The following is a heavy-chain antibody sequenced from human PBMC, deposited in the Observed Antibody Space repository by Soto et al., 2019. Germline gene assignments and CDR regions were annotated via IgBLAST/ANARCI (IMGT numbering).Heavy chain of an antibody. J-gene: IGHJ3*02. CDR1: GYTFTSYG. D-gene: IGHD3-22*01. Sequence: ASVKVSCKASGYTFTSYGISWVRQAPGQGLEWMGWISAYNGNTNYAQKLQGRVTMTTDTSTSTAYMEQRSLRSDDTAVYYCAXXXHXXXXSGSELHAFXIXGXGXXVTV. CDR3: AXXXHXXXXSGSELHAFXI. V-gene: IGHV1-18*01. CDR2: ISAYNGNT.